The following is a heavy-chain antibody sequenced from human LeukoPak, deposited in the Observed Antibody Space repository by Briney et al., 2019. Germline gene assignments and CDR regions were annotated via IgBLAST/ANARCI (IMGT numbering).Heavy chain of an antibody. CDR2: IFHTGST. CDR3: AREDHGDYDY. Sequence: SETLSLTCNVSGYSISSGYFWGWIRQPPGKGLEWIGCIFHTGSTYYNPSLKSRVTISVDTSKNQFSLKLSSVSAADTAVYYCAREDHGDYDYWGQGTLVTVSS. CDR1: GYSISSGYF. J-gene: IGHJ4*02. V-gene: IGHV4-38-2*02. D-gene: IGHD4-17*01.